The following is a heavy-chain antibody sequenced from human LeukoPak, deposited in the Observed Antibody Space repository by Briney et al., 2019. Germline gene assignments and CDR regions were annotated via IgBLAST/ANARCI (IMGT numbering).Heavy chain of an antibody. Sequence: PSETLSLTCAVSGGSISSGGYSWSWIRQPPGKGLEWIGYIYHSGSTYYNPSLKSRVTISVDTSKNQFSLKLSSVTAADTAVYYCARAPPYYYDSSGPPPLDYWGQGTLVTVSS. J-gene: IGHJ4*02. V-gene: IGHV4-30-2*01. CDR2: IYHSGST. CDR3: ARAPPYYYDSSGPPPLDY. D-gene: IGHD3-22*01. CDR1: GGSISSGGYS.